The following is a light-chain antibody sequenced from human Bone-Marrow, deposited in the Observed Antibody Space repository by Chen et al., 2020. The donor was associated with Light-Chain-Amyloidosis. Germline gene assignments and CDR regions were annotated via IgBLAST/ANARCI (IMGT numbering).Light chain of an antibody. CDR2: EGS. Sequence: QSALTQPASVSGSPGQSITLSCTGTSSDVGSYNLVSWYQQHPGKAPKLMIYEGSKRPSGVSNRFSGSKSGNTASLTISGLQAEDEADYYCCSYAGSSTFAVFGGGTKLTVL. CDR1: SSDVGSYNL. CDR3: CSYAGSSTFAV. J-gene: IGLJ3*02. V-gene: IGLV2-23*03.